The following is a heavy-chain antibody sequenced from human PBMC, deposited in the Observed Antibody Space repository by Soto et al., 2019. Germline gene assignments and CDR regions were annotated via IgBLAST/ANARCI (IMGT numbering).Heavy chain of an antibody. D-gene: IGHD3-16*01. CDR1: ECTRSSFG. CDR2: IIPLYGTT. CDR3: ARDIPTYYDSSFDWSDP. J-gene: IGHJ5*02. V-gene: IGHV1-69*13. Sequence: SVKVSCKAAECTRSSFGISWVRQVPGQGLKWMGSIIPLYGTTNYAQRFRDRVAFIADGSTNMIYMELMSLRSDDTAIYYCARDIPTYYDSSFDWSDPWGQGVLVTVSS.